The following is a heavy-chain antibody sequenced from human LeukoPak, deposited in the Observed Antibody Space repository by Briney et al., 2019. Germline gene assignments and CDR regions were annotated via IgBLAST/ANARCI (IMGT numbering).Heavy chain of an antibody. J-gene: IGHJ6*02. CDR2: IWYDGSNK. CDR3: ARDAPDDYSYYGMDV. D-gene: IGHD3-3*01. Sequence: GGSLRLSCAASGFTFSSYGMHWVRQAPGKGLEWVAVIWYDGSNKYYADSVKGRFTISRDNSKNTLYLQMNSLRAEDTAVYYCARDAPDDYSYYGMDVWGQGTTVTVSS. V-gene: IGHV3-33*01. CDR1: GFTFSSYG.